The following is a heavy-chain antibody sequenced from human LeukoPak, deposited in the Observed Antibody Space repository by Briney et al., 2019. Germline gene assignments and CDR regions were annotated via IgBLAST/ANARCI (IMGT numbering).Heavy chain of an antibody. D-gene: IGHD6-19*01. CDR1: GGSISSYY. CDR2: IYYSWST. CDR3: ARTPGIAVAGIHYYYYMDV. J-gene: IGHJ6*03. Sequence: SETLSLTCTVSGGSISSYYWSWIRQPPGKGLEWIGYIYYSWSTNYNPPLKSRVTISVDTSKNQFSLKLSSVTAADTAVYYCARTPGIAVAGIHYYYYMDVWGKGTTVTVSS. V-gene: IGHV4-59*01.